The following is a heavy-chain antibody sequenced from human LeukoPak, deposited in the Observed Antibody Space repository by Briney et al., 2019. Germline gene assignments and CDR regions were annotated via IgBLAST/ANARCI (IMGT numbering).Heavy chain of an antibody. Sequence: GGSLRLSCAASGFTFSDYWIDWVRQAPGQGLEWVANINTDGSTTNYVESVRGRFTISRDNTRNSLSLQMNNLRDEDTVVYYCARNRGGQQFDCWGQGTLLTVSS. V-gene: IGHV3-7*01. J-gene: IGHJ4*02. CDR2: INTDGSTT. CDR1: GFTFSDYW. D-gene: IGHD3-10*01. CDR3: ARNRGGQQFDC.